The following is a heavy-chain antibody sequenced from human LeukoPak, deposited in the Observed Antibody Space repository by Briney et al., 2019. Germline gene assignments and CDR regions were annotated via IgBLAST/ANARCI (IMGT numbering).Heavy chain of an antibody. CDR1: GGSISFYY. CDR3: ARVTSTAGLDY. D-gene: IGHD6-13*01. J-gene: IGHJ4*02. V-gene: IGHV4-59*01. CDR2: IFYSGST. Sequence: PSETLSLTCTVSGGSISFYYWTWIRQSPGKGLEWIGYIFYSGSTSYNPTLKSRATISVDTSKNQFSLKLTSVTAADTAVYYCARVTSTAGLDYWGQGTLVTVSS.